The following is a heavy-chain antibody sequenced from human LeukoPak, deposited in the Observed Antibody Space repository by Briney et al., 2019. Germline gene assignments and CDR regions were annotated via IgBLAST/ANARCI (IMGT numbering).Heavy chain of an antibody. J-gene: IGHJ4*02. Sequence: PGGSLRLSCAASGFTFSSYGMSWVRQAPGKGLEWVSAISGSGGSTYYADSVKGRFTISRDNSKNTLYLQMNSLRAEDTAVYYCAKGIDYGDYPYLALDYWGQGTLVTVSS. CDR3: AKGIDYGDYPYLALDY. CDR1: GFTFSSYG. CDR2: ISGSGGST. V-gene: IGHV3-23*01. D-gene: IGHD4-17*01.